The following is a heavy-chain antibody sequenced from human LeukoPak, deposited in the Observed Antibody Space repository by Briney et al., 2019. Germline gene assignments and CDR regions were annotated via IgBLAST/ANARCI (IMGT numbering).Heavy chain of an antibody. CDR2: VNPNSGHT. CDR1: GYTFTSYD. Sequence: ASVKVSCKASGYTFTSYDVNWVRQATGQGLEWMGWVNPNSGHTGYAQKFQGRVTMTRNTSITTAYMELSSLTSEDTAVYYCARGAPGSYCSGGSCPYFDYWGQGTLVSVSS. CDR3: ARGAPGSYCSGGSCPYFDY. V-gene: IGHV1-8*01. J-gene: IGHJ4*02. D-gene: IGHD2-15*01.